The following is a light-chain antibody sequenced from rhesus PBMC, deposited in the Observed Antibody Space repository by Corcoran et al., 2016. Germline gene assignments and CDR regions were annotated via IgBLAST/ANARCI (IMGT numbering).Light chain of an antibody. Sequence: DIQMTQSPSSLSASVGDKVTITCRASQGISSWLAWYQQKPGKAPKILIYKASSLQSGVPSRFRGSGSGTDSTLTISSLQPEDFATYYCLQYSSSPFTFGPGTKLDIK. CDR1: QGISSW. CDR3: LQYSSSPFT. J-gene: IGKJ3*01. V-gene: IGKV1-22*01. CDR2: KAS.